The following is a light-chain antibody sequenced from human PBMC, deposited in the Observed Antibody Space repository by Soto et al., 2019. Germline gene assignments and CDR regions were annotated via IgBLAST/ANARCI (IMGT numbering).Light chain of an antibody. V-gene: IGLV1-51*01. J-gene: IGLJ1*01. CDR3: GSWDSSLSAYV. CDR1: SSNIGNNF. CDR2: DDN. Sequence: QSVLTQAPSVSAAAGQKVTISCSGSSSNIGNNFVSWYQQLPGTAPKLLIYDDNKRPSGIPDRFSGSKSGTSATLGITGFQTGDEADYYCGSWDSSLSAYVFGTGTKLTVL.